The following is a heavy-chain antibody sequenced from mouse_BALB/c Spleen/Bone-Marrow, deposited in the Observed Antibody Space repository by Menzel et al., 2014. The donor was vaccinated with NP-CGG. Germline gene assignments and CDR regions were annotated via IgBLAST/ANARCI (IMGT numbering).Heavy chain of an antibody. CDR3: ARHAYYDQTEVSFVY. Sequence: DVMLVESGGGLVKSGGSLKLSCAASGFSFNSYGMSWVRQTPEKRLEWVATISGGGSYTFYPASVKGRFTISRDNAKNNLYLQLSSLRSEDTALYYCARHAYYDQTEVSFVYWGQGTLVTVSA. D-gene: IGHD2-4*01. CDR1: GFSFNSYG. J-gene: IGHJ3*01. CDR2: ISGGGSYT. V-gene: IGHV5-9-2*01.